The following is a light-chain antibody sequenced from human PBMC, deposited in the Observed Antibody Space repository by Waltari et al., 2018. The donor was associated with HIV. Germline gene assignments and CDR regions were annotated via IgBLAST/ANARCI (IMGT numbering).Light chain of an antibody. V-gene: IGLV2-8*01. CDR1: TTDVGGHHY. CDR2: EVS. J-gene: IGLJ2*01. CDR3: SSYAGSNNYVV. Sequence: QSALTHPPPASGSPGQSVPISCTGPTTDVGGHHYVSWYQQHPCKAPKLMIYEVSKRPSGVPDRFSGSKSGNTASLTVSGLQAEDEADYYCSSYAGSNNYVVFGGGTKLTVL.